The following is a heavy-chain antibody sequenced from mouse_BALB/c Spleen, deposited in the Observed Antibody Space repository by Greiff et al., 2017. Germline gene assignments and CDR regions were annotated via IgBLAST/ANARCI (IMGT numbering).Heavy chain of an antibody. Sequence: EVQVVESGGGLVKPGGSLKLSCAASGFAFSSYDMSWVRQTPEKRLEWVAYISSGGGSTYYPDTVKGRFTISRDNAKNTLYLQMSSLKSEDTAMYYCARQKEVWLYYFDYWGQGTTLTVSS. CDR3: ARQKEVWLYYFDY. J-gene: IGHJ2*01. CDR1: GFAFSSYD. CDR2: ISSGGGST. V-gene: IGHV5-12-1*01. D-gene: IGHD2-10*02.